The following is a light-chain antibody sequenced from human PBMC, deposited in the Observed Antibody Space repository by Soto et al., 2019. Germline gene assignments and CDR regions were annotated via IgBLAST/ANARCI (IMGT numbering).Light chain of an antibody. Sequence: DFQLTQAPSSLSASVGDRVTITCRASQGFSNALAWFQQKPGKVPKLLIYAASTLQSGVPSRFSGSGSGTDFTLTISSLQPEDVATYYCQKYDTAPLTFGGGTKVDI. CDR2: AAS. V-gene: IGKV1-27*01. CDR3: QKYDTAPLT. CDR1: QGFSNA. J-gene: IGKJ4*01.